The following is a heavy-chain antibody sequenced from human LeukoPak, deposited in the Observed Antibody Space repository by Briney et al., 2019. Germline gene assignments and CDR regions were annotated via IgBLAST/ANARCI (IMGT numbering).Heavy chain of an antibody. V-gene: IGHV3-23*01. CDR2: ISGSGGST. CDR3: AKSGEYYYDSSGYYANWFDP. D-gene: IGHD3-22*01. J-gene: IGHJ5*02. CDR1: GFTFNSYG. Sequence: GGSLRLSCAASGFTFNSYGMRWVRQAPGKGLEWVSAISGSGGSTYYADSVKGRFTISRDNAKNSLYLQMKSLRAEDTAVYYCAKSGEYYYDSSGYYANWFDPWGQGTLVTVSS.